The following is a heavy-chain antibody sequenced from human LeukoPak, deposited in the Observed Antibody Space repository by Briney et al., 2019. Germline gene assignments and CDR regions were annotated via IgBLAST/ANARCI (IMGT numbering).Heavy chain of an antibody. Sequence: GGSLRLSCPASRFMLSSFEMYWVRQAPGKGLAWVSSIRSGASTMYYADSVKGRLTISRDNARNSLFLQMNSLRAEDTAVYYCALLAVASDFDYWGEGNLVTVSS. J-gene: IGHJ4*02. V-gene: IGHV3-48*03. D-gene: IGHD6-19*01. CDR1: RFMLSSFE. CDR2: IRSGASTM. CDR3: ALLAVASDFDY.